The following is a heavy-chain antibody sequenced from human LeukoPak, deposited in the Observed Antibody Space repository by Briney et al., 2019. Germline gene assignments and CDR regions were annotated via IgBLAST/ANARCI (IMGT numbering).Heavy chain of an antibody. CDR3: ARQSPYCSGGSCSLFDY. D-gene: IGHD2-15*01. J-gene: IGHJ4*02. CDR1: GGSFSGYY. V-gene: IGHV4-34*01. CDR2: INHSGST. Sequence: SETLSLTCAVYGGSFSGYYWSWIRQPPGKGLEWIGEINHSGSTNYNPSLKSRVTISVDTSKNQFSLKLSSVTAADTAVYYCARQSPYCSGGSCSLFDYWGQGTLVTVSS.